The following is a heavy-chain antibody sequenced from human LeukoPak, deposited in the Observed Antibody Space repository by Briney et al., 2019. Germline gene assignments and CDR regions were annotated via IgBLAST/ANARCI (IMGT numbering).Heavy chain of an antibody. D-gene: IGHD3-10*01. CDR3: AKGPMVRGGSYFDY. CDR2: ISWNSGSI. Sequence: GRSLRLSCAASGFTFDDYAMHWVRQAPGKGLEWVSGISWNSGSIGYADSVKGRFTISRDNAKNSLYLQMNSLRAEDTALYYCAKGPMVRGGSYFDYWGQGTLVTVSS. CDR1: GFTFDDYA. J-gene: IGHJ4*02. V-gene: IGHV3-9*01.